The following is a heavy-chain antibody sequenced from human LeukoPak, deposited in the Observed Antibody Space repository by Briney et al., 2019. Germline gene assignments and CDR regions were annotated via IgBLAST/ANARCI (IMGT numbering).Heavy chain of an antibody. CDR1: GFSFSTYW. CDR2: INNDGSST. Sequence: GGCLRLSCAASGFSFSTYWMHWVRQAPGEGLVWVSRINNDGSSTSYADSVKGRFSISRDNAKNTLYLQMNSLRAEDTAVYYCVRETMTAPGNWGQGTLVTVSS. V-gene: IGHV3-74*01. CDR3: VRETMTAPGN. J-gene: IGHJ4*02. D-gene: IGHD2-21*02.